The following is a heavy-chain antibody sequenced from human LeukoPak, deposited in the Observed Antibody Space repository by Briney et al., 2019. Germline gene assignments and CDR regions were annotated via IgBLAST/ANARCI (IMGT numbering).Heavy chain of an antibody. V-gene: IGHV1-18*01. CDR3: ARVSPHRKMSYGNQNWFDT. J-gene: IGHJ5*02. Sequence: ASVKVSCRASGYIFSNFGINWVRQAPGQGLEWMGWISGYNGYTKYAQKLQGRVTMTTDTSTSTAHVELRSLRSDDTAVYYCARVSPHRKMSYGNQNWFDTWGQGTLVTVSS. CDR1: GYIFSNFG. CDR2: ISGYNGYT. D-gene: IGHD3-16*01.